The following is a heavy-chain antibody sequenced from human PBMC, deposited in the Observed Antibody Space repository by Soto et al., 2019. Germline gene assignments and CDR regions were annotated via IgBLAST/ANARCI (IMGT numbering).Heavy chain of an antibody. D-gene: IGHD1-26*01. CDR1: GFIFNNAW. CDR3: AAGGGRYSNYYYYGLDA. CDR2: IKSKADGGTT. J-gene: IGHJ6*02. V-gene: IGHV3-15*07. Sequence: PGGSLRLSCATSGFIFNNAWMNWVRQAPGKGLEWVGRIKSKADGGTTDYAAPVKGRFTISRDDSKNTLFLQMNSLETEDTAVYYCAAGGGRYSNYYYYGLDAWGQGTTVTVSS.